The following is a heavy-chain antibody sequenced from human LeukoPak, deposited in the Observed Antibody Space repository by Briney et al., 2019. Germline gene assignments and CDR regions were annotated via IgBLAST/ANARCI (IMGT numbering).Heavy chain of an antibody. Sequence: GGSLRLSCAASEFTFSNYAMHWVRQAPGKGLEWVALISYDGSDEYYADSVKGRFTISRDNSKNTLYLQMNSLRAEDTAVYYCARDFIPDYYYDSSGYYRGFDYWGQGTLVTVSS. J-gene: IGHJ4*02. D-gene: IGHD3-22*01. CDR2: ISYDGSDE. CDR3: ARDFIPDYYYDSSGYYRGFDY. V-gene: IGHV3-30*03. CDR1: EFTFSNYA.